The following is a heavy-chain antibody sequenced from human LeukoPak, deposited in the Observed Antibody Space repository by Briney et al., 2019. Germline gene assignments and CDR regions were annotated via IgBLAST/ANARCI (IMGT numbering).Heavy chain of an antibody. CDR2: ISHDGSNK. CDR3: AKDWGNYFASGSSYLDY. J-gene: IGHJ4*02. V-gene: IGHV3-30*18. D-gene: IGHD3-10*01. Sequence: GGSLRLSCAASGFTFSTYGMHWVRQAPGKGLEWVATISHDGSNKNYGDSVKGRFTISRDNSRNTLYLQMNSLRPEDTAVYHCAKDWGNYFASGSSYLDYWGQGTLVTVSS. CDR1: GFTFSTYG.